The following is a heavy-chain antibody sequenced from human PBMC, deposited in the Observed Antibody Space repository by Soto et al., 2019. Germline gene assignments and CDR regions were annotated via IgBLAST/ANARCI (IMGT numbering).Heavy chain of an antibody. V-gene: IGHV3-23*01. Sequence: EVQLSESGGGLVQPGGSQRLSCAASGFPFNTYAMTWVRQAPGKGLEWVSAISVTGDKTYYAESVRGRFAISRDNSQNILFLQMNDLRAEDTALYYCARKFYYRFEPWGQGTLLIVSS. J-gene: IGHJ5*02. CDR2: ISVTGDKT. CDR1: GFPFNTYA. CDR3: ARKFYYRFEP. D-gene: IGHD3-10*01.